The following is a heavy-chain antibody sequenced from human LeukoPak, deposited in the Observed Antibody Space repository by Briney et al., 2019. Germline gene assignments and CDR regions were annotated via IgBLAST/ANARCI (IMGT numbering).Heavy chain of an antibody. Sequence: QPGGSLRLSCEASGFSVGDNYMSWVRQAPGKGLEWVSVIYNDGSTYYADSVKGRFTISRDNSKNTLYFQMNSLRAEDTAVYYCARQDSSGLYWGQGTLVTVSS. CDR3: ARQDSSGLY. CDR2: IYNDGST. CDR1: GFSVGDNY. V-gene: IGHV3-53*01. D-gene: IGHD6-19*01. J-gene: IGHJ4*02.